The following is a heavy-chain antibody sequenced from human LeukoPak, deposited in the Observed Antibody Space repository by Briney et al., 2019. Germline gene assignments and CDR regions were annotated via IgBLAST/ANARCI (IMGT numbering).Heavy chain of an antibody. CDR2: ISSSGSTI. CDR3: ARVGGYCSSTSCWGENWFDP. Sequence: PGGSLRLSCAASGFTFSDYYMSWIRQAPGKGLEWASYISSSGSTIYYADSVKGRFTISRDNDKNSLYLKMTSLRAEDTAVYYCARVGGYCSSTSCWGENWFDPWGQGTLVTVSS. J-gene: IGHJ5*02. CDR1: GFTFSDYY. V-gene: IGHV3-11*04. D-gene: IGHD2-2*01.